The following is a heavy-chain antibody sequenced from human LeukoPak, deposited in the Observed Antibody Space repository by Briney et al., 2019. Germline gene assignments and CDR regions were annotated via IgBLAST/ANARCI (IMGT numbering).Heavy chain of an antibody. D-gene: IGHD2-2*01. V-gene: IGHV4-30-4*08. J-gene: IGHJ5*02. CDR1: GGSISSGDYY. CDR3: ARGGETIVVVPAAIENNWFDP. Sequence: PSETLSLTCTVSGGSISSGDYYWSWIRQPPGKGLEWFGYIYYSGSTYYNPSLKSRVTISVDTSKNQFSLKLSSVTAADTAVYYCARGGETIVVVPAAIENNWFDPWGQGTLVTVSS. CDR2: IYYSGST.